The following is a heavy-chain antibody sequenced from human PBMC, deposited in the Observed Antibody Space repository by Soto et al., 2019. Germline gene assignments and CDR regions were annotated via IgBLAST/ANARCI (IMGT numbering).Heavy chain of an antibody. J-gene: IGHJ4*02. Sequence: SETLSLTCGVSRFSISSSYWWGWIRQPPGKGLEWIGYIYYSGSTYYNPSLKSRVTMSIDTSKNQFSLKLSSVTAVDTAVYYCARTRGGYYDSRGFPFDYWGLGTLVTVSS. CDR1: RFSISSSYW. D-gene: IGHD3-22*01. CDR3: ARTRGGYYDSRGFPFDY. CDR2: IYYSGST. V-gene: IGHV4-28*01.